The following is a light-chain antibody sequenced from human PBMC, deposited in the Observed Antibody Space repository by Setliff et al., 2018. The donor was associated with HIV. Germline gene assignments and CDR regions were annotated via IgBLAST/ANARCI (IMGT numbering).Light chain of an antibody. Sequence: QPPSVSXAPGQRVTISCTGSSSNIGAGSDVNWYQQFPGTAPKLLIYANTNRPSGVPDRFSGSKSGTSASLAITGLQADDEADYYCQSSDRGLTGXVFGGGTKVTVL. V-gene: IGLV1-40*01. CDR3: QSSDRGLTGXV. J-gene: IGLJ3*02. CDR2: ANT. CDR1: SSNIGAGSD.